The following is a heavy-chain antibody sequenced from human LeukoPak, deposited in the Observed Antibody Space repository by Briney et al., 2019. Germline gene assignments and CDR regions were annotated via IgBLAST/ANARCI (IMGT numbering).Heavy chain of an antibody. CDR3: ARDDEPYYYGSGSLD. CDR1: GFTFSSYG. D-gene: IGHD3-10*01. V-gene: IGHV3-33*01. Sequence: GGSLRLSCAASGFTFSSYGMHWVRQAPGKGLEWVAVIWYDGGNKYYADSVKGRFTISRDNSKNTLYLQMNSLRAEDTAVYYCARDDEPYYYGSGSLDWGQGTLVTVSS. J-gene: IGHJ4*02. CDR2: IWYDGGNK.